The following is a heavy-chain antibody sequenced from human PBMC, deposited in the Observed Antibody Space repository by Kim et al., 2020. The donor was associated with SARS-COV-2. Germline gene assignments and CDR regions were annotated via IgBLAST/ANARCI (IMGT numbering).Heavy chain of an antibody. D-gene: IGHD6-13*01. CDR3: AKAGHSSSWYFFAY. Sequence: ADSVKGRFTISRDNSKNTLYLQMNSLRAEDTAVYYCAKAGHSSSWYFFAYWGQGTLVTVSS. J-gene: IGHJ4*02. V-gene: IGHV3-23*01.